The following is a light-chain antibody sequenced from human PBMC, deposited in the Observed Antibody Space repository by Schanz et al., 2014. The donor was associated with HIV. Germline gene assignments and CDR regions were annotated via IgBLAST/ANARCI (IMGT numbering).Light chain of an antibody. J-gene: IGKJ2*01. CDR1: QRLSSSY. V-gene: IGKV3-20*01. CDR3: QQYNNWPPYT. CDR2: GAS. Sequence: EIVLTQSPGTLSLSPGGRATLSCGASQRLSSSYLAWYQQKRDQPPRLLIYGASSRATGIPDRFSGSGSGTDFTLTISRLEPEDFAVYYCQQYNNWPPYTFGQGTKLEIK.